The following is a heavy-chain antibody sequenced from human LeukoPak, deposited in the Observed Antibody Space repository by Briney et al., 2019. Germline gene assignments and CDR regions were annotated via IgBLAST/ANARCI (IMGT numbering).Heavy chain of an antibody. D-gene: IGHD2-2*01. CDR2: IDYSGST. J-gene: IGHJ4*02. Sequence: PSETLSLTCTVSGGSIDSYYWSWIRQPPGKGLEWIGYIDYSGSTRYNPSLKSRVTMSIDTSKNQFSLKLSSVTAADTAVYYCARWSGYALDWGQGTLVTVSS. V-gene: IGHV4-59*01. CDR1: GGSIDSYY. CDR3: ARWSGYALD.